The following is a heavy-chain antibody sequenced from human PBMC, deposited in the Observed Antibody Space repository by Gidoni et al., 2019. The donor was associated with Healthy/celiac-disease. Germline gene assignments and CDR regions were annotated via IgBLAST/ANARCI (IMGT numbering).Heavy chain of an antibody. J-gene: IGHJ3*02. CDR3: ARDGRAYCGGDCYSDAFDI. Sequence: GLEWVSYISSSGSTIYYADSVKGRFTISRDNAKNSLYLQMNSLRAEDTAVYYCARDGRAYCGGDCYSDAFDIWGQGTMVTVSS. V-gene: IGHV3-11*01. CDR2: ISSSGSTI. D-gene: IGHD2-21*02.